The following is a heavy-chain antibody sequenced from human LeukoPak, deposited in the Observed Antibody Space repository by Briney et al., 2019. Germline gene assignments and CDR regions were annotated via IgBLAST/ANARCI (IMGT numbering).Heavy chain of an antibody. D-gene: IGHD2-2*01. CDR1: VGSLSSYS. J-gene: IGHJ4*02. Sequence: SETLSHTSILSVGSLSSYSWCWLRQPPERGVEWVGHNYYSGSTNYNPSLKSRVTISVDTSKNQFSLKLSSVTAADTAVYYCARHRGIVVVPAATDFDYWGQGTLVTVSS. V-gene: IGHV4-59*08. CDR3: ARHRGIVVVPAATDFDY. CDR2: NYYSGST.